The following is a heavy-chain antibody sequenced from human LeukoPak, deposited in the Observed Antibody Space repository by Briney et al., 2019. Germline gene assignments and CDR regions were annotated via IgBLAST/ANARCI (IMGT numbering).Heavy chain of an antibody. CDR1: GFTLSDYA. CDR2: ISGSGGST. Sequence: PGGSLRLSCAASGFTLSDYAMTWVRQAPGKGLERVSSISGSGGSTYYAGSVKGRFTMSRDNSQNTLHLQMNSLRAEDTAVYYCARGLTYYYDSDGYYWAFWGQGTLVTVSS. CDR3: ARGLTYYYDSDGYYWAF. V-gene: IGHV3-23*01. J-gene: IGHJ4*02. D-gene: IGHD3-22*01.